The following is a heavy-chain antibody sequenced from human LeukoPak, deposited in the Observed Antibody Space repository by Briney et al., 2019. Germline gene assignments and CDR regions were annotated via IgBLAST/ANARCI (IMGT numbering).Heavy chain of an antibody. CDR2: IYHTGTT. CDR3: ARPYYYYMDV. CDR1: GYSISSGYY. V-gene: IGHV4-38-2*02. Sequence: SETLSLTCSVSGYSISSGYYWGWIRQPPGKGLEWIGSIYHTGTTYYNPSLKSRLSISVDTSKNQFSLKLSSVTAADTAVYYCARPYYYYMDVWGKGTTVTVSS. J-gene: IGHJ6*03.